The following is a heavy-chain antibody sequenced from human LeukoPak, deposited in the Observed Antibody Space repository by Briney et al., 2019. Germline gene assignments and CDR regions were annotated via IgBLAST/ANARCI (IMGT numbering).Heavy chain of an antibody. D-gene: IGHD6-13*01. Sequence: PSETLSLTCAVYGGSFSGYYWSWIRQPPGKGLKGIGELNKSGSTNYNPSIKSRVTISVDTSKHQFSLNLTSVTAADTAVYYCARLYIGGYSRSTNYNWFDPWGQGTLVTVSS. CDR2: LNKSGST. CDR3: ARLYIGGYSRSTNYNWFDP. J-gene: IGHJ5*02. CDR1: GGSFSGYY. V-gene: IGHV4-34*01.